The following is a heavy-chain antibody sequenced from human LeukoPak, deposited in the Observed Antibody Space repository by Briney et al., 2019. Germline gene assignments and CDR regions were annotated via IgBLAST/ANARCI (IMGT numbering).Heavy chain of an antibody. CDR1: GFTVSSNY. D-gene: IGHD3-16*01. V-gene: IGHV3-66*01. CDR2: IYSGGST. J-gene: IGHJ3*02. Sequence: PGGSLRLSCAASGFTVSSNYMSWVRQAPGKGLEWVSVIYSGGSTYYADSVKGRFTISRDNSKNTLYLQMNSLRAEDTAVYYCVRARIWGAWDFDIWGQGTMVTVSS. CDR3: VRARIWGAWDFDI.